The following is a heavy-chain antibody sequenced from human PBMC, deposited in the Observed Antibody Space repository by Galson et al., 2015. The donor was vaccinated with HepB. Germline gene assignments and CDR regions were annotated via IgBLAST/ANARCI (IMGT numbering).Heavy chain of an antibody. J-gene: IGHJ3*02. CDR1: GYTFTSYY. Sequence: SVKVSCKASGYTFTSYYMHWVRQAPGQGLEWMGIINPSGGSTSYAQKFQGRVTMTRDTSTSTVYMELSSLRSEDTAVYYCARVVEMATIAGAFDIWGQGTMVTVSS. V-gene: IGHV1-46*03. CDR2: INPSGGST. CDR3: ARVVEMATIAGAFDI. D-gene: IGHD5-24*01.